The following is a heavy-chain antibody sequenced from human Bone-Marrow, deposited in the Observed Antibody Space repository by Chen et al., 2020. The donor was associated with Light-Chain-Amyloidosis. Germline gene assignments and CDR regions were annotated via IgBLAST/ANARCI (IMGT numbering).Heavy chain of an antibody. CDR1: GFTFSNYW. CDR2: VKTDGSTT. CDR3: TRDLDWLLFDY. V-gene: IGHV3-74*03. D-gene: IGHD3-9*01. Sequence: EVQLVESGGGLVQPGGSLRLSCEASGFTFSNYWMHWVRQAPRQGLVWVARVKTDGSTTAYADSVEGRFTISRDNAKNTLYLQMNSLRAEDTAVYYCTRDLDWLLFDYWGQGALVTVSA. J-gene: IGHJ4*02.